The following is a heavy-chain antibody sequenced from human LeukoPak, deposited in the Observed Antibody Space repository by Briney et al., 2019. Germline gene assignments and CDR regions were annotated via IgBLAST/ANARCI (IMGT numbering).Heavy chain of an antibody. CDR2: ISSSSSYI. V-gene: IGHV3-21*01. Sequence: GGSLRLSCAASGSTFSSYSMNWVRQAPGKGLEWVSSISSSSSYIYYADSVKGRFTVSRDNAKNSLYLQMNSLRAEDTAVYYCARVLPRGSYFDYWGQGTLVTVSS. D-gene: IGHD1-26*01. CDR3: ARVLPRGSYFDY. CDR1: GSTFSSYS. J-gene: IGHJ4*02.